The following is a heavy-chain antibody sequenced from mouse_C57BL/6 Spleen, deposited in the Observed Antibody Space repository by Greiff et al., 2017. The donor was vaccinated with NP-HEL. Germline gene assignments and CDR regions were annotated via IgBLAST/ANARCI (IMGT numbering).Heavy chain of an antibody. V-gene: IGHV5-17*01. J-gene: IGHJ3*01. CDR3: ARDDYDGAY. D-gene: IGHD2-4*01. Sequence: EVKVEESGGGLVKPGGSLKLSCAASGFTFSDYGMHWVRQAPEKGLEWVAYISSGSSTIYYADTVKGRFTISRDNAKNTLFLQMTSLRSEDTAMYYCARDDYDGAYWGQGTLVTVSA. CDR2: ISSGSSTI. CDR1: GFTFSDYG.